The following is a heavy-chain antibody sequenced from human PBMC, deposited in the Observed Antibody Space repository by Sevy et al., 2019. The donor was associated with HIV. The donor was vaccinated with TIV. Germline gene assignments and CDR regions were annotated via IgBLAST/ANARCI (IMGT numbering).Heavy chain of an antibody. J-gene: IGHJ4*02. D-gene: IGHD6-13*01. V-gene: IGHV4-31*03. CDR2: IYYSGST. CDR1: GGSISSGGYY. CDR3: ARERVIAAAGTGTHTFDY. Sequence: SETLSLTCTVSGGSISSGGYYWSWIRQHPGKGLEWIGYIYYSGSTYYNPSLKSRVTISVDPSKNQFSLKLSSVTAADTAVYYCARERVIAAAGTGTHTFDYWGQGTLVTVSS.